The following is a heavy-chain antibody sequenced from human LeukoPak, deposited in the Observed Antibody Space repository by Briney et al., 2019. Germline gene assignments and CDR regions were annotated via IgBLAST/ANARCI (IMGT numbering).Heavy chain of an antibody. J-gene: IGHJ6*02. V-gene: IGHV4-59*08. CDR2: IYYSGST. CDR1: GGSISSYY. Sequence: SETLSLTCTVSGGSISSYYWSWLRQPPGKGLEWIGYIYYSGSTNYNPSLKSRVTISLDTSNNQFSLTLSSVTAADTAVYYCARRSGYYYGVDVWGQGTTVTVSS. CDR3: ARRSGYYYGVDV.